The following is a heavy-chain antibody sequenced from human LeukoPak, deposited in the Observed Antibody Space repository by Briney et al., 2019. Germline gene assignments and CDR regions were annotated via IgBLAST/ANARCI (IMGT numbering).Heavy chain of an antibody. D-gene: IGHD2-2*01. CDR3: ARGEPAAATKGFDY. CDR1: GASFSGYY. Sequence: SETLSLTCAVYGASFSGYYWTWLRQPPGKGLEWFGEINHSGSTNYNPSLKSRVTISVDTSKNHFSLKLTSVTAADTAVYYCARGEPAAATKGFDYWGQGTLVTVSS. CDR2: INHSGST. J-gene: IGHJ4*02. V-gene: IGHV4-34*01.